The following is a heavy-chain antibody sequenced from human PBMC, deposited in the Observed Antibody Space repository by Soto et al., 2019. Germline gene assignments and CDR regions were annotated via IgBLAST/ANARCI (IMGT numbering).Heavy chain of an antibody. CDR1: GGTFSSYA. D-gene: IGHD6-25*01. J-gene: IGHJ3*02. V-gene: IGHV1-69*06. Sequence: SVKVSCKASGGTFSSYAISGVRQAPGQGLEWMGGIISIFGTANYAQKFHGRLTITADKSTSTAYMELSSLRSEATAVYYCASPSDSGLLGDMLSVFDIWGRGTMVTVSS. CDR2: IISIFGTA. CDR3: ASPSDSGLLGDMLSVFDI.